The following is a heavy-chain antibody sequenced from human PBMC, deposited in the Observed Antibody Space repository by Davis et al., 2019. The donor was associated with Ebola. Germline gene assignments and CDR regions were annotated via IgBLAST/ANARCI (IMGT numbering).Heavy chain of an antibody. J-gene: IGHJ6*03. D-gene: IGHD3-9*01. CDR2: IYSGGST. CDR3: ARGGRWYDIMTEASVMDV. V-gene: IGHV3-53*04. CDR1: GFTVSSNY. Sequence: GESLKISCAASGFTVSSNYMSWVRQAPGKGLEWVSVIYSGGSTYYADSVKGRFTISRHNSKNTLYLQMNSLRAEDTAVYYCARGGRWYDIMTEASVMDVWGKGTTVTVSS.